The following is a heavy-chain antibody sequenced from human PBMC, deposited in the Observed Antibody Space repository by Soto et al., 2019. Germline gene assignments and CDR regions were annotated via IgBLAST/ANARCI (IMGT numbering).Heavy chain of an antibody. CDR3: ANLPPSITGTTPPPDAFDI. CDR2: ISYDGSNK. V-gene: IGHV3-30*18. D-gene: IGHD1-7*01. CDR1: GFTFSSYG. Sequence: GGSLRLSCAASGFTFSSYGMHWVRQAPGKGLEWVAVISYDGSNKYYADSVKGRFTISRDNSKNTLYLQMNSLRAEDTAVYYCANLPPSITGTTPPPDAFDIWGQGTMVTVSS. J-gene: IGHJ3*02.